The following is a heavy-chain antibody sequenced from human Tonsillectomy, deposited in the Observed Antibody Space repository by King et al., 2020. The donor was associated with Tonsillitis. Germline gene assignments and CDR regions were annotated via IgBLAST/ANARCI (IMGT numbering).Heavy chain of an antibody. CDR3: VRDDWGPDL. J-gene: IGHJ4*02. CDR2: INTNAGNTGNP. V-gene: IGHV7-4-1*02. D-gene: IGHD7-27*01. CDR1: GYTFTHYG. Sequence: QLVQSGSELKKPGASVKVSCKASGYTFTHYGMNWVRQAPGQGLEWMGWINTNAGNTGNPTYAQGFTGRFVLSLDTSASTTYLQISNLKAEDTAVYYCVRDDWGPDLWGQGTLVTVSS.